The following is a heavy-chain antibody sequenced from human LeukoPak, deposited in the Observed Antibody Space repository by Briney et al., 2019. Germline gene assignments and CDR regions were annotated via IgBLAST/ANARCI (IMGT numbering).Heavy chain of an antibody. D-gene: IGHD5-18*01. Sequence: PSETLSLTCTVSGYSISSGYYWGWIRQPPGKGLEWIGSIYHSGSTYYNPSLKSRVTISVDTSKNQFSLKLSSVTAADTAVYYCARGRGYSYGTADWYFDLWGRGTLVTVSS. J-gene: IGHJ2*01. CDR1: GYSISSGYY. CDR3: ARGRGYSYGTADWYFDL. CDR2: IYHSGST. V-gene: IGHV4-38-2*02.